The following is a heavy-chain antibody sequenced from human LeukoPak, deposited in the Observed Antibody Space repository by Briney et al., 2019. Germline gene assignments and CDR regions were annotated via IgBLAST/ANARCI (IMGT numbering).Heavy chain of an antibody. CDR3: ARDLTTYYYDSSGYLNWFDP. Sequence: SVKVSCKASGGTFSSYAISWVRQAPGQGLEWMGGIIPIFGTANYAQKFQGRVTITADESTSTAYVELSSLRSEDTAVYYCARDLTTYYYDSSGYLNWFDPWGQGTLVTVSS. J-gene: IGHJ5*02. CDR2: IIPIFGTA. CDR1: GGTFSSYA. D-gene: IGHD3-22*01. V-gene: IGHV1-69*13.